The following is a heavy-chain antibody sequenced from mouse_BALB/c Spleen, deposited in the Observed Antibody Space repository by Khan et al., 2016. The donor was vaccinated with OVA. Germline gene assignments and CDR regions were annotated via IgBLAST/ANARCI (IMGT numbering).Heavy chain of an antibody. J-gene: IGHJ2*01. CDR3: ARSGGFYYGYY. V-gene: IGHV14-3*02. CDR2: IDPANGNT. CDR1: GFTIKDTY. D-gene: IGHD1-2*01. Sequence: VRLQQSGAELVKPGASVKLSCTASGFTIKDTYMHWVKQRPEQGLEWIGRIDPANGNTKYDPKFQGKATITADTSSNTAYLQLSSLTSEDTAVYYCARSGGFYYGYYWGQGTTLTVAS.